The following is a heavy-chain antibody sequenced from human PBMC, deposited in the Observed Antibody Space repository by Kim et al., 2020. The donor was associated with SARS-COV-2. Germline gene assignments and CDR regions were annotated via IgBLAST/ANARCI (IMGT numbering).Heavy chain of an antibody. V-gene: IGHV3-30*18. CDR1: GFTFSSYG. D-gene: IGHD6-13*01. J-gene: IGHJ6*02. Sequence: GGSLRLSCAASGFTFSSYGMHWVRQAPGKGLEWVAVISYDGSNKYYADSVKGRFTISRDNSKNTLYLQMNSLRAEDTAVYYCAKGYSSSWLRGGMDVWG. CDR3: AKGYSSSWLRGGMDV. CDR2: ISYDGSNK.